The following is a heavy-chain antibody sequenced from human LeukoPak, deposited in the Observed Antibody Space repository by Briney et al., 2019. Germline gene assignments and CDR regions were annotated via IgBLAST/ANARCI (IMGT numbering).Heavy chain of an antibody. V-gene: IGHV1-18*04. CDR1: GYTFTGYY. D-gene: IGHD4-17*01. J-gene: IGHJ4*02. CDR2: ISAYNGNT. CDR3: ARLYGDYVYYFDY. Sequence: ASVKVSCKASGYTFTGYYMHWVRQAPGQGLEWMGWISAYNGNTNYAQKLQGRVTMTTDTSTSTAYMELRSLRSDDTAVYYCARLYGDYVYYFDYWGQGTLVTVSS.